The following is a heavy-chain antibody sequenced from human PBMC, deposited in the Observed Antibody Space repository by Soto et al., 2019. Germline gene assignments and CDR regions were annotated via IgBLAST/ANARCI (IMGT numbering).Heavy chain of an antibody. D-gene: IGHD2-2*01. CDR3: ARVPRIYCSSTSCLGQGMDV. V-gene: IGHV4-31*03. CDR2: IYYSGST. CDR1: GGSISSGGYY. Sequence: SETLSLTCTVSGGSISSGGYYWSWIRQHPGKGLEWIGYIYYSGSTYYNPSLKSRVTISVDTSKSQFSLKLSSVTAADTAVYYCARVPRIYCSSTSCLGQGMDVWGQGTTVTVSS. J-gene: IGHJ6*02.